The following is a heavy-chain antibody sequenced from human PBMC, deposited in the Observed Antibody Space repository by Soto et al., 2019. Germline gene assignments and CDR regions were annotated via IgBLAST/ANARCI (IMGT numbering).Heavy chain of an antibody. CDR3: ARKLELRGSYYYYYDMDV. J-gene: IGHJ6*02. D-gene: IGHD1-7*01. Sequence: GASVKVSCKASGSTFTDYYMHWVRQAPGQGLEWMGWINPNSGATNYAQKFQGRVTMTRDTSISTAYMELSRLRSDDTAVYYCARKLELRGSYYYYYDMDVWGQGTTVTGLL. V-gene: IGHV1-2*02. CDR2: INPNSGAT. CDR1: GSTFTDYY.